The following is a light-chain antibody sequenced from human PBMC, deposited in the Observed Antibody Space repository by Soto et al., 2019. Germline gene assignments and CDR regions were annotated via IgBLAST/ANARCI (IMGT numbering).Light chain of an antibody. V-gene: IGLV1-40*01. CDR3: QSYDSSLSGSV. J-gene: IGLJ2*01. CDR2: GNT. CDR1: RSNIGATYG. Sequence: QFVLTQPPSVSGAPGQRVTISCTGSRSNIGATYGVHWYRQLPGTAPKLLIYGNTNRPSGVPDRFSGSKSGTSASLVITGLQVEDEADYYCQSYDSSLSGSVFGGGTKLTVL.